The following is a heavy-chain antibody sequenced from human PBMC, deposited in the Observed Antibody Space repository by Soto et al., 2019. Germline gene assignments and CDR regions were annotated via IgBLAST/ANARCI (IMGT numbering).Heavy chain of an antibody. V-gene: IGHV5-51*01. CDR1: GYSFTNYW. J-gene: IGHJ4*02. CDR3: ARSRITGSTWTFDY. D-gene: IGHD1-20*01. CDR2: IYPGDSDT. Sequence: GESLKISCKGSGYSFTNYWIGWVRQMLGKGLEWMGIIYPGDSDTRYSPSFQGQVTISADKSIDTAYLQWSSLKASDSAMYYCARSRITGSTWTFDYWGQETLVTVSS.